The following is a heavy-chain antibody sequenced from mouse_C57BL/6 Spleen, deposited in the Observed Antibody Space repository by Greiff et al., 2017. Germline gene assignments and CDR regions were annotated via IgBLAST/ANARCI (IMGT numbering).Heavy chain of an antibody. D-gene: IGHD1-1*01. J-gene: IGHJ2*01. CDR2: IDPANGNT. Sequence: EVQLQQSVAELVRPGASVKLSCTASGFNIKNTYMHWVKQRPDQGLEWIGRIDPANGNTKYAPKFKGKATLTADTSSNTAYLQLSSLTSEDTAIYYGARSSLITTAKGDYFDYWGQGTTLTVSS. CDR1: GFNIKNTY. CDR3: ARSSLITTAKGDYFDY. V-gene: IGHV14-3*01.